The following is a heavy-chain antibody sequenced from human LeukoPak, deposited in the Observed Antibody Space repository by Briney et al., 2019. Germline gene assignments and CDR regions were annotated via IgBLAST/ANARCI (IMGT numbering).Heavy chain of an antibody. V-gene: IGHV1-2*02. CDR1: GYTFTGYY. J-gene: IGHJ4*02. CDR2: INPNSGGT. D-gene: IGHD3-10*01. Sequence: ASVKVSCKASGYTFTGYYMHWVRQAPGQGLEWMGWINPNSGGTNYAQKFQGRATMTRDTSISTAYMELSRLRSDDTAVYYCARTNCYGSGSRDYWGQGTLVTVSS. CDR3: ARTNCYGSGSRDY.